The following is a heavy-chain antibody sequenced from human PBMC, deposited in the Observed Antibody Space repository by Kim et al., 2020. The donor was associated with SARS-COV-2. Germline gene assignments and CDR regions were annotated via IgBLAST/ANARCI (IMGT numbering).Heavy chain of an antibody. CDR2: IWYDGSNK. D-gene: IGHD3-9*01. CDR1: GFTFSSYG. CDR3: ARYYDILTGYFPYYGMDV. V-gene: IGHV3-33*01. J-gene: IGHJ6*02. Sequence: GGSLRLSCAASGFTFSSYGMHWVRQAPGKGLEWVAVIWYDGSNKYYADSVKGRFTISRDNSKNTLYLQMNSLRAEDTAVYYCARYYDILTGYFPYYGMDVWGQGTTVTVSS.